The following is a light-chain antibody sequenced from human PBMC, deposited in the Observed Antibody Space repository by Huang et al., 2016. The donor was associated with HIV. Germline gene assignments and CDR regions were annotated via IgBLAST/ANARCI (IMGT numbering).Light chain of an antibody. Sequence: DIQMTQSPSSLSASVGDTVIITCRASQNISKYLNWYQQVPGRAPKLLIYGTSNLQRGVSLMRFSGRASGTDFTLTITSLQPEDAATYFCQQSYGIRRTFGLGT. CDR3: QQSYGIRRT. CDR2: GTS. J-gene: IGKJ2*01. CDR1: QNISKY. V-gene: IGKV1-39*01.